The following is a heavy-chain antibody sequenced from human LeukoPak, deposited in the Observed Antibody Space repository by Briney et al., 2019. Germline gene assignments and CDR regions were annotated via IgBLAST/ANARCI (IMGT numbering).Heavy chain of an antibody. J-gene: IGHJ6*02. V-gene: IGHV3-11*04. CDR2: ISSSGSTK. D-gene: IGHD3-10*01. CDR1: GFTFSDYY. Sequence: GGSLRLSCAASGFTFSDYYMSWIRQAPGKGLDWVSYISSSGSTKYYADSVKGRFTISRDNSKNTLYLQMNSLRAEDTAVYYCAREGYYYGSGSYYNKNYYYGMDVWGQGTTVTVSS. CDR3: AREGYYYGSGSYYNKNYYYGMDV.